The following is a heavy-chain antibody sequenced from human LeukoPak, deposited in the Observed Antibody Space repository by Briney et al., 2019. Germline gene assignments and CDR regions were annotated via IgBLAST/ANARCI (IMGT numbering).Heavy chain of an antibody. V-gene: IGHV3-21*01. D-gene: IGHD5-18*01. CDR2: ISSSSSYI. CDR3: ARDHERYGPRGV. J-gene: IGHJ4*02. CDR1: GFTFSSYS. Sequence: PGGSLRLSCAASGFTFSSYSMNWVRQTPGKGLEWVSSISSSSSYIYYADSVKGRFTISRDNAKNPLYLQMNSLRAEDTAVYYCARDHERYGPRGVWGQGTLVTVSS.